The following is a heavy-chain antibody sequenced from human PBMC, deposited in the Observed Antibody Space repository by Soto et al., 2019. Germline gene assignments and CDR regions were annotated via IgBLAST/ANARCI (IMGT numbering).Heavy chain of an antibody. Sequence: PGESLKISCKGSGYSFTSYWIGWVRQMPGKGLEWMGIIYPGDSDTRYSPSFQGQVTISADKSISTAYLQWSSLKASDTAMYYCAGAYSGSYWTEGLNYGMDVWGQGTTVTVSS. CDR2: IYPGDSDT. V-gene: IGHV5-51*01. D-gene: IGHD1-26*01. CDR3: AGAYSGSYWTEGLNYGMDV. CDR1: GYSFTSYW. J-gene: IGHJ6*02.